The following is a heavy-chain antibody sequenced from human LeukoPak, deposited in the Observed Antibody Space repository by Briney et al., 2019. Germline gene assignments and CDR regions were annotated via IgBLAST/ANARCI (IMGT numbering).Heavy chain of an antibody. CDR1: GFTFSSYS. Sequence: GGSLRLSCAASGFTFSSYSMNWVRQAPGKGLEWVANIKKDGSEKYYVDSVKGRFTISSDNAKTSLYLQMNSLRAEDTAVYYCARDLSGVTGYTYGRGIDYWGQGTLVTVSS. D-gene: IGHD5-18*01. CDR3: ARDLSGVTGYTYGRGIDY. V-gene: IGHV3-7*01. CDR2: IKKDGSEK. J-gene: IGHJ4*02.